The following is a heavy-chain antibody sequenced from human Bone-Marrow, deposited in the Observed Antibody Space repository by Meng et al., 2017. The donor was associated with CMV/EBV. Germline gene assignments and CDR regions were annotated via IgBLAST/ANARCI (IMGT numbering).Heavy chain of an antibody. CDR2: INHSGST. CDR1: GGSFSGYY. Sequence: SETLSLTCAVYGGSFSGYYWSWIRQPPGKGLEWIGEINHSGSTNYNPSLKSRVTISVDTSKNQFSLKLSSVTAADTAVYYWARYSTIYGMDVWGQGTTVTVSS. J-gene: IGHJ6*02. CDR3: ARYSTIYGMDV. V-gene: IGHV4-34*01. D-gene: IGHD2-2*01.